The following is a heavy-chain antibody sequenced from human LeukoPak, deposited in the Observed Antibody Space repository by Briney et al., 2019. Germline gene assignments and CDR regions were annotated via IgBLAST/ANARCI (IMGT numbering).Heavy chain of an antibody. Sequence: PGRSLRLSCAASGFTFDDYAMHWVRQAPGKGLEWVSGISWNSGSIGYADSVKGLFTISRDNSKNSLYLQMNSLRVEDTAIYYCAKHYYRTHDYWGQGTLVTVSS. CDR1: GFTFDDYA. J-gene: IGHJ4*02. D-gene: IGHD3-10*01. V-gene: IGHV3-9*01. CDR3: AKHYYRTHDY. CDR2: ISWNSGSI.